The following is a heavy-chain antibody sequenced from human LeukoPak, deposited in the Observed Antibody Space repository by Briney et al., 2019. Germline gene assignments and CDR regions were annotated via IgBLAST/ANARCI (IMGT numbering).Heavy chain of an antibody. J-gene: IGHJ4*02. V-gene: IGHV4-59*01. CDR3: ARAGIAVAADFDY. Sequence: SETLSLTCTVSGGSISSYYWSWIQQPPGKGLEWIGYIYYSGSTNYNPSLKSRVTISVDTSKNQFSLKLSSVTAADTAVYYCARAGIAVAADFDYWGQGTLVTVSS. CDR2: IYYSGST. CDR1: GGSISSYY. D-gene: IGHD6-19*01.